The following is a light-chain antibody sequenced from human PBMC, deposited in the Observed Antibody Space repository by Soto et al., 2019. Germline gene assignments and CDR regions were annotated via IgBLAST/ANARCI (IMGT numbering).Light chain of an antibody. V-gene: IGKV1-39*01. CDR2: TAS. CDR1: QSISSH. Sequence: DIRMTQSPSSLSASVGDTVTITCRASQSISSHLNWYQQKPGKAPNLLMYTASNLQSGVPSRFSGSGSWTDFTLTISSLQPEDFATYYCQQSYNIPRTFGQGTRLEIK. CDR3: QQSYNIPRT. J-gene: IGKJ5*01.